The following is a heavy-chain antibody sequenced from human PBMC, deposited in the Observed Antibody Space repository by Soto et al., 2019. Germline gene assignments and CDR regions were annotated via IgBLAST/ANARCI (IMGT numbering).Heavy chain of an antibody. CDR3: ARAPRGGDWYFDL. CDR1: GFTSSPYA. J-gene: IGHJ2*01. Sequence: PGGSLRLSCXASGFTSSPYAMNWVRQAPGKGLEWVSRIGGSDDTSNYADSVKGRFTISRDNSKNTLYLQMNSLRAEDTAVYYCARAPRGGDWYFDLWGRGTLVTVSS. CDR2: IGGSDDTS. D-gene: IGHD3-10*01. V-gene: IGHV3-23*01.